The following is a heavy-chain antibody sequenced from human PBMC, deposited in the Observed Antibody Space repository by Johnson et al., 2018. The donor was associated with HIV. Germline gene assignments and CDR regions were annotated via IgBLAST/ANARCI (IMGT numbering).Heavy chain of an antibody. D-gene: IGHD5-12*01. CDR2: IKQDGSEK. J-gene: IGHJ3*02. V-gene: IGHV3-7*04. CDR3: ARGYSGYDDAFDI. Sequence: EVQLLESGGGLVQPGGSLRLSCAASGFTFSSYWMSWVRQAPGKGLEWVANIKQDGSEKYYVDSVKGRFTISRDNAKNSLYLQMNSLRAEDTAVYYCARGYSGYDDAFDIWGQGTMVTVSS. CDR1: GFTFSSYW.